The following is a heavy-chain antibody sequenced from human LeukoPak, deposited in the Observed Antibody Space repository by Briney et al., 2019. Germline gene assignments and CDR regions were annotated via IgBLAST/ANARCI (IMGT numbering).Heavy chain of an antibody. CDR1: GFTFSNYA. CDR2: IGGSGDST. D-gene: IGHD3-9*01. Sequence: GGSLRLSCAASGFTFSNYAMSWVRQAPGKGLEWVSVIGGSGDSTYYADSVKGRFTISRDNSKNTLYLQMNSLRAEDTAVYYCATGILTGYSGYSGHWGQGTLVTVSS. J-gene: IGHJ4*02. CDR3: ATGILTGYSGYSGH. V-gene: IGHV3-23*01.